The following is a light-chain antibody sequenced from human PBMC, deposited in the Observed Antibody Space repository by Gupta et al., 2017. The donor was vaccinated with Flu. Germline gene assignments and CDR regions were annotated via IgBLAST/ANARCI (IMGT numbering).Light chain of an antibody. CDR3: RQHSTYRFT. CDR1: TDISHD. Sequence: PSSPSAAVAARVTITSRASTDISHDLRWYPQKPGKAPKRLIYPASSVQRGVPSRFSGSGPGTEFTLTIISPQPQDIATYYCRQHSTYRFTFGGGTKVEIK. J-gene: IGKJ4*01. CDR2: PAS. V-gene: IGKV1-17*01.